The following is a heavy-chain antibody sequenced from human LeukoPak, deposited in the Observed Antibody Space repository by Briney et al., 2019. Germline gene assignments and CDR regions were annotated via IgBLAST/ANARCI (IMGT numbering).Heavy chain of an antibody. CDR3: ARVVGYCSSTSCQTSNYYYYMDV. CDR2: ISSSGSTI. V-gene: IGHV3-48*03. Sequence: GGSLRLSCAASGFTFSSYEMNWVRQAPGKGLEWVSYISSSGSTIYYADSVKGRFTISRDNAKNSLYLQMNSLRAEDTALYYCARVVGYCSSTSCQTSNYYYYMDVWGKGTTVTVSS. J-gene: IGHJ6*03. CDR1: GFTFSSYE. D-gene: IGHD2-2*01.